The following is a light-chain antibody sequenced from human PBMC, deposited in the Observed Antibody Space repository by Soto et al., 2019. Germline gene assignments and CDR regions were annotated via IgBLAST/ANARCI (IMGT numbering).Light chain of an antibody. J-gene: IGKJ1*01. Sequence: DIQMTQSPSSLSASVGDRVTITCRASQSISSCLSWYQQKPGKAPKLLIYAASSLQSGVPSRFSGSGSGTEFTLTISSLQREDLATYYCRQTYPAPATFGQGTRVEIK. V-gene: IGKV1-39*01. CDR3: RQTYPAPAT. CDR1: QSISSC. CDR2: AAS.